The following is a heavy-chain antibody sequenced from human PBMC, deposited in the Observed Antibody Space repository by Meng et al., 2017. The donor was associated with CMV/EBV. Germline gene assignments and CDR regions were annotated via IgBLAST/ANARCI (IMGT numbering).Heavy chain of an antibody. CDR3: ARWGGTYRLALGYFDY. D-gene: IGHD6-19*01. Sequence: ASVKVSCKASGYTFTGYYMHWVRQAPGQGLEWMGWINPNSGGTNYAQKFQGRVTMTRDTSISTAYMELSRLRSDDTAVSYGARWGGTYRLALGYFDYWGQGTLVTVSS. J-gene: IGHJ4*02. V-gene: IGHV1-2*02. CDR1: GYTFTGYY. CDR2: INPNSGGT.